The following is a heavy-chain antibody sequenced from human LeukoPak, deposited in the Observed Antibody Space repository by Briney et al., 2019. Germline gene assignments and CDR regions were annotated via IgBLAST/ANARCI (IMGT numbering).Heavy chain of an antibody. CDR2: FFQSGSA. Sequence: SDTLSLTCTVSGGSISNYFWNWLRQPPGKGLEWIGYFFQSGSAKYNPSLKSRVTLSVDTSKNHVSLKLNSVTAADTAVYFCARAGGYSGYGSFDYWGQGILVPVSS. CDR3: ARAGGYSGYGSFDY. J-gene: IGHJ4*02. V-gene: IGHV4-59*07. D-gene: IGHD5-12*01. CDR1: GGSISNYF.